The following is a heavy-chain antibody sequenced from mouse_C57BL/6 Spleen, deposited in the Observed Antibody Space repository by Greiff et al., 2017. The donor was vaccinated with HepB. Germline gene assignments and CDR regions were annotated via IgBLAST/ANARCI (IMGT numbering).Heavy chain of an antibody. D-gene: IGHD1-1*01. CDR3: ARSLTTVVAFYWYFDV. CDR2: INPSNGGT. J-gene: IGHJ1*03. CDR1: GYTFTSYW. V-gene: IGHV1-53*01. Sequence: QVQLQQPGTELVKPGASVKLSCKASGYTFTSYWMHWVKQRPGQGLEWIGNINPSNGGTNYNEKFKSKATLTVDKSSSTAYMQLSSLTSEDSAVYYCARSLTTVVAFYWYFDVWGTGTTVTVSS.